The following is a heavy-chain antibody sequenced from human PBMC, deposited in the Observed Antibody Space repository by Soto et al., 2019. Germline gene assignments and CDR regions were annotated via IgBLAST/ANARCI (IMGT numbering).Heavy chain of an antibody. Sequence: PSETLSLTCSVSGSSFSNFYWSWIRQPAGKGLEWIGRIYTSGATSYNPSLKSRVTMSVDTSQTQMSLNLRSVTAADTAVYYCARGGIQLSYDFDYWGQGILVTVSS. J-gene: IGHJ4*02. CDR3: ARGGIQLSYDFDY. CDR1: GSSFSNFY. V-gene: IGHV4-4*07. CDR2: IYTSGAT. D-gene: IGHD3-3*01.